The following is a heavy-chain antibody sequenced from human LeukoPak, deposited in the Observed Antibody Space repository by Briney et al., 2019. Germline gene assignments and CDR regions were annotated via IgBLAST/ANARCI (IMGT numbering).Heavy chain of an antibody. CDR3: AGKVSVDAFDI. D-gene: IGHD4-23*01. Sequence: GGSLRLSCAASGFTVSSNYMSWVRQAPGKGLEWVSVINSGGSTYYADSVKGRFTISRDNSKNTLYLQMNSLRAEDTAVYYCAGKVSVDAFDIWGQGTMVTVSS. CDR1: GFTVSSNY. CDR2: INSGGST. V-gene: IGHV3-53*01. J-gene: IGHJ3*02.